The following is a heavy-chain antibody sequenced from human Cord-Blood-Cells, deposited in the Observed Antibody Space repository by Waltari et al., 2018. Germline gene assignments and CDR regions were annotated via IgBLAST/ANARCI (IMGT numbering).Heavy chain of an antibody. CDR3: AKGTSDFWSGPTLAFDY. Sequence: EVQLLESGGGLVQPGGSLRLACAAPGFPFSSSAMSWVRQAPGEGLEWVSAISGSGGSTYYADSVKGRFTISRDNSKNTLYLQMNSLRAEDTAVYYCAKGTSDFWSGPTLAFDYWGQGTLVTVSS. J-gene: IGHJ4*02. D-gene: IGHD3-3*01. CDR2: ISGSGGST. V-gene: IGHV3-23*01. CDR1: GFPFSSSA.